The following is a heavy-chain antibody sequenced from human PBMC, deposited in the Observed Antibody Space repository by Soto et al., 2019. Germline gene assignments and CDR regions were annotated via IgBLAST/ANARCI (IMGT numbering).Heavy chain of an antibody. V-gene: IGHV1-2*02. D-gene: IGHD2-2*01. CDR2: INPNSGGT. Sequence: ASVKVSCKASGYTFTGYYMHWVRQAPGQGLEWMGWINPNSGGTIYAQKFQGRVTMTRDTSISTAYMELSRLRSDDTAVYYCARVGCSSTSCYYYYYGMDVWGQGTTVTVSS. J-gene: IGHJ6*02. CDR3: ARVGCSSTSCYYYYYGMDV. CDR1: GYTFTGYY.